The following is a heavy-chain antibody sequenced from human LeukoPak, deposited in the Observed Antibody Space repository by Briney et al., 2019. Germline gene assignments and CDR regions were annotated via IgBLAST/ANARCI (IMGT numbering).Heavy chain of an antibody. Sequence: TGGSLRLSCAVSGFTASSKYMSWVRQAPGKGLEWVSIMYSADSPGYADSVKGRFTISTDNSKNTLYLQMNRLRAEDTAVYYCARGWEGAFDIWGQGTMVTVSS. V-gene: IGHV3-66*01. D-gene: IGHD1-26*01. CDR3: ARGWEGAFDI. J-gene: IGHJ3*02. CDR1: GFTASSKY. CDR2: MYSADSP.